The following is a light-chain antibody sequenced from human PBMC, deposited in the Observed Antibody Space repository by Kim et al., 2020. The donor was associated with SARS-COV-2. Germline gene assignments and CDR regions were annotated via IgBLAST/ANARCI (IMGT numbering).Light chain of an antibody. V-gene: IGLV3-21*04. CDR2: YDS. J-gene: IGLJ2*01. Sequence: SGAPGGTARITCGGKNIGRKSVPWYQQKPGQAPVLVIYYDSDRPSGIPERFSGSNSGNTATLTISRVEAGDEADYYGQVWDSSSVVFGGGTQLTVL. CDR3: QVWDSSSVV. CDR1: NIGRKS.